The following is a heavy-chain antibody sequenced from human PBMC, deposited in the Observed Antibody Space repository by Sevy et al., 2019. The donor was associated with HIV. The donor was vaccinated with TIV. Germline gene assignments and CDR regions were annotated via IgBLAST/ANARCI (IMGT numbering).Heavy chain of an antibody. D-gene: IGHD2-8*01. J-gene: IGHJ5*02. Sequence: SETLSLTCAVSGGSVSSDNYYWTWIRQHPGKGLEWIGYIDHLGITSSNPSLKSRVTISVDTSKNQFSLKLRSVTAADTDIYFCAREAGYCSNGVCYTGWFDPWGQGTLVTVSS. CDR3: AREAGYCSNGVCYTGWFDP. CDR1: GGSVSSDNYY. CDR2: IDHLGIT. V-gene: IGHV4-31*11.